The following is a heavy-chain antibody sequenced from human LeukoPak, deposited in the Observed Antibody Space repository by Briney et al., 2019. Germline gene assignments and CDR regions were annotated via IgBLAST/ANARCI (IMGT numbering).Heavy chain of an antibody. D-gene: IGHD1-26*01. CDR1: GGSISSYY. CDR3: ARAHSGSYLPLDY. Sequence: PLETLSLTCTVSGGSISSYYWSWIRQPPEKGLEWIGYIYYSGSTNYNPSLKSRVTISVDTSKNQFSLRLSSVTAADTAVYYCARAHSGSYLPLDYWGQGTLVTVSS. J-gene: IGHJ4*02. V-gene: IGHV4-59*01. CDR2: IYYSGST.